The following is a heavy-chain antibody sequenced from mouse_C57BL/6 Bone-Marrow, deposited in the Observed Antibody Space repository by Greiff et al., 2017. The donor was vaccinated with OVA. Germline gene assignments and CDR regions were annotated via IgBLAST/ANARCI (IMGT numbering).Heavy chain of an antibody. V-gene: IGHV1-76*01. J-gene: IGHJ3*01. CDR1: GYTFTDYY. CDR3: ARSEFDYDWFAY. Sequence: VQLQQSGAELVRPGASVKLSCKASGYTFTDYYINWVKQRPGQGLEWIARIYPGSGNTYYNEKFKGKATLTAEKSSSTAYMQLSSLTSEDSAVYFCARSEFDYDWFAYWGQGTLVTVSA. CDR2: IYPGSGNT. D-gene: IGHD2-4*01.